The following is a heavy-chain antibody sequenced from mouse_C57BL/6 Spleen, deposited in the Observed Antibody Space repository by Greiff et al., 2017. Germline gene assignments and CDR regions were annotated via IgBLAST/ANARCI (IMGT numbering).Heavy chain of an antibody. CDR1: GYTFTDYE. D-gene: IGHD1-1*01. CDR2: IDPETGGT. J-gene: IGHJ4*01. V-gene: IGHV1-15*01. CDR3: TRSSLITTVVARGYAMDY. Sequence: VQRVESGAELVRPGASVTLSCKASGYTFTDYEMHWVKQTPVHGLEWIGAIDPETGGTAYNQKFKGKAILTADKASSTAYMELRSLTSEDSAVYYCTRSSLITTVVARGYAMDYWGQGTSVTVSS.